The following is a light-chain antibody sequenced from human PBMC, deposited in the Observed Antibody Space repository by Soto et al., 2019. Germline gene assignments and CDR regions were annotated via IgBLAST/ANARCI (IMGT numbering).Light chain of an antibody. CDR3: QSYDSSLSAVL. CDR1: SSNIGAGYD. V-gene: IGLV1-40*01. J-gene: IGLJ2*01. Sequence: QLVLTQPPSVSGAPGQRVTISCTGSSSNIGAGYDVHWYQHLPGTAPKLLIYGNSNRPSGVPDRFSGSKSGTSASLAITGLQAEDEADYYCQSYDSSLSAVLFGGGTKLTVL. CDR2: GNS.